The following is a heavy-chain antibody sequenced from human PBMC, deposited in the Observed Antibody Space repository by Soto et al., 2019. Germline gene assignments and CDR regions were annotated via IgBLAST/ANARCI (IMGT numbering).Heavy chain of an antibody. J-gene: IGHJ6*02. CDR1: GFSFSNYW. V-gene: IGHV5-51*01. D-gene: IGHD6-25*01. Sequence: GEFLKISCKGSGFSFSNYWIGWVRQMPGKGLEWMGSIYPADSETRYSPSFQGHVTMSADKSTSTAYLQWSTLKASDTAMYYCARVFAAVLYGVDVWGQGTTVTVSS. CDR2: IYPADSET. CDR3: ARVFAAVLYGVDV.